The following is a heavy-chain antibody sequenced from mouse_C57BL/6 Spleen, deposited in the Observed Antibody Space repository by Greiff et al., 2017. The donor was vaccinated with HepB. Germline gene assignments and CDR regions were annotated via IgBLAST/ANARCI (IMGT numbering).Heavy chain of an antibody. J-gene: IGHJ3*01. V-gene: IGHV1-59*01. D-gene: IGHD2-2*01. CDR3: ARSGYDDGFAY. CDR1: GYTFTSYW. Sequence: QVQLKESGAELVRPGTSVKLSCKASGYTFTSYWMHWVKQRPGQGLEWIGVIDPSDSYTNYNQKFKGKATLTVDTSSSTAYMQLSSLTSEDSAVYYCARSGYDDGFAYWGQGTLVTVSA. CDR2: IDPSDSYT.